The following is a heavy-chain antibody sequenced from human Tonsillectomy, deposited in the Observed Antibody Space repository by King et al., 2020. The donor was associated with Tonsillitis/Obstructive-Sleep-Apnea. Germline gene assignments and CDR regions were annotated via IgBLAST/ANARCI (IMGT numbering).Heavy chain of an antibody. J-gene: IGHJ4*02. CDR3: AKAPTRKPRSPPRNY. Sequence: VQLVESGGGLVQPGRSLRLSCAASGFTFDDYAMHWVRQAPGKGLEWVSGISWNSGSIGYADSVKGRFTISRDNAKNSLYLQMNSLRAEDTALYYCAKAPTRKPRSPPRNYWGQGTLVTVSS. V-gene: IGHV3-9*01. CDR2: ISWNSGSI. D-gene: IGHD2-15*01. CDR1: GFTFDDYA.